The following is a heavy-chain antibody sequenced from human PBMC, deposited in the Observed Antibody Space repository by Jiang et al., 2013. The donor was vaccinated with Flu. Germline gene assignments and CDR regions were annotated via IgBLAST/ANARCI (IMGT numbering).Heavy chain of an antibody. V-gene: IGHV1-24*01. CDR3: ATDCYGAECYVN. CDR2: LDPGDGEI. Sequence: SGAEVKKPGASVKVSCKVSGHTLTKLAINWVRQAPGKGLEWMGRLDPGDGEIVYAQNFRGRVTLTEDTSIETGYMELNSLTPEDTAVYYCATDCYGAECYVNWGREPRSSSLQ. CDR1: GHTLTKLA. J-gene: IGHJ4*02. D-gene: IGHD2-21*01.